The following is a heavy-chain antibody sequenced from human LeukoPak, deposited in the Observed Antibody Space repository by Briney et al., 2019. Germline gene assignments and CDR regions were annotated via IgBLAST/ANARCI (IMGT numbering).Heavy chain of an antibody. CDR3: ARGLGYYGILTGYYPTEYYFDY. CDR1: GGSISSGGYS. Sequence: SETLSLTCAVSGGSISSGGYSWSWIRQPPGKGLEWIGYIYHSGSTYYNPSLKSRVTISVDRSKNQFSLKLSSVTAADTAVYYCARGLGYYGILTGYYPTEYYFDYWGQGTLVTVSS. J-gene: IGHJ4*02. D-gene: IGHD3-9*01. V-gene: IGHV4-30-2*01. CDR2: IYHSGST.